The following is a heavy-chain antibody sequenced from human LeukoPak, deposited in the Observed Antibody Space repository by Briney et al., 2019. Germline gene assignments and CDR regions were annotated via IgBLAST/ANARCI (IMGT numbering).Heavy chain of an antibody. J-gene: IGHJ4*02. CDR3: AKVAKYYYGPETYYFFEQ. V-gene: IGHV3-7*01. CDR1: GFTFSSYW. Sequence: GGSLRLSCAASGFTFSSYWMSWVRQAPGKGLEWVANIKQDGSEKYYVDSVKGRFTISRDNAKNSLYLQMNSLRVEDTAVYYCAKVAKYYYGPETYYFFEQWGQGTPVTASS. D-gene: IGHD3-10*01. CDR2: IKQDGSEK.